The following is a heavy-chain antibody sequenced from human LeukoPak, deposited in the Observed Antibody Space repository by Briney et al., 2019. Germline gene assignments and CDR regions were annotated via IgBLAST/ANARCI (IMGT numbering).Heavy chain of an antibody. CDR1: GGSFSGYY. D-gene: IGHD2-15*01. CDR3: ARGGRYCSGGSCLNWFDP. V-gene: IGHV4-34*01. J-gene: IGHJ5*02. CDR2: INHSGST. Sequence: PSETLSLTCAVYGGSFSGYYWSWLRQPPGKGLEWIGEINHSGSTNYNPSLKSRVTISVDTSKNQFSLKLSSVTAADTAVYYCARGGRYCSGGSCLNWFDPWGQGTLVTVSS.